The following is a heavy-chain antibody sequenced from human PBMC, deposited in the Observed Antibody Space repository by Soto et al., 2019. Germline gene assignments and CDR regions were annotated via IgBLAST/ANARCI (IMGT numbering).Heavy chain of an antibody. CDR3: ARATAREYFYDYGMDV. Sequence: QVQLVESGGGVVQPGRSLRLSCAASGFTFSIYAMNWSRQAPGKGLEWVAVIWDDGSNKYYADSVKGRFIIYSDNSTNTQYLQMISLRADDPAVDYCARATAREYFYDYGMDVCGQGTTVTVSS. CDR1: GFTFSIYA. CDR2: IWDDGSNK. J-gene: IGHJ6*01. V-gene: IGHV3-33*01. D-gene: IGHD3-16*01.